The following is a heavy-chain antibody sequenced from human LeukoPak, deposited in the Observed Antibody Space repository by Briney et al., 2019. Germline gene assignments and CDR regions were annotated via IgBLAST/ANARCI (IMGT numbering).Heavy chain of an antibody. D-gene: IGHD4-17*01. CDR2: IYYSGST. Sequence: PSETLSLTCTVSGGSISNYYWSWLRQPPGKGLEWIGYIYYSGSTKYNPSLKSRVTISVDTSKDQFSLKLSSVTAADTAVYYCARAGYGDYEDSYYYMDVWGKGTTVTVSS. CDR3: ARAGYGDYEDSYYYMDV. V-gene: IGHV4-59*12. J-gene: IGHJ6*03. CDR1: GGSISNYY.